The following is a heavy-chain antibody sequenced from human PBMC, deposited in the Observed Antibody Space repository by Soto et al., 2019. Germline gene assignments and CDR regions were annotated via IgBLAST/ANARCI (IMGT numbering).Heavy chain of an antibody. J-gene: IGHJ3*02. Sequence: QVQLVQSGAEVKKPGASVKVSCKASGYTFTSYYMHWVRQAPGQGLEWMGIINPSGGSTSYAQKFPGRVTMTRDTSTSTVYMELSSLRSEDTAVYYCARDVTPPDAFDIWGQGTMVTVSS. D-gene: IGHD2-21*02. V-gene: IGHV1-46*01. CDR3: ARDVTPPDAFDI. CDR2: INPSGGST. CDR1: GYTFTSYY.